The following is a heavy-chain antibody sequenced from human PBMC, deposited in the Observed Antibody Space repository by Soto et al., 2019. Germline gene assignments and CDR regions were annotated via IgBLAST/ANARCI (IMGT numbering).Heavy chain of an antibody. CDR2: IKSDASTI. D-gene: IGHD1-26*01. CDR1: GFTFSSYW. J-gene: IGHJ4*02. V-gene: IGHV3-74*03. Sequence: EVQLVESGGGLVQPGGSLRLSCAASGFTFSSYWMHWVRQVPGKGLVWVSRIKSDASTIMYADSVKGRFTISRDNAKNTLYLQVNSLRPEDTDDYYCVRGGSANYYGLFDSWGQGTLVTVSS. CDR3: VRGGSANYYGLFDS.